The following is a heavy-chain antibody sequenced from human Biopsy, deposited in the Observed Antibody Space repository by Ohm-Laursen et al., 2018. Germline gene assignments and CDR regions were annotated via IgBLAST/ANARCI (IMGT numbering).Heavy chain of an antibody. V-gene: IGHV3-23*01. J-gene: IGHJ4*02. CDR1: GFTFRKYA. Sequence: SLRLSCSASGFTFRKYAMSWVRQAPGKGLELVSTIGNTGATFYADSVKGGFIISRDTSKNTVYLQMNSLRVEYTAVYYCVKGTQLLEDWGQGTQVTVSS. D-gene: IGHD3-10*01. CDR2: IGNTGAT. CDR3: VKGTQLLED.